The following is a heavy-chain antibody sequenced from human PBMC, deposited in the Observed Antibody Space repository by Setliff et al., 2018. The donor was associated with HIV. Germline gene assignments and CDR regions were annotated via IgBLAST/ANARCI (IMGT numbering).Heavy chain of an antibody. Sequence: SETLSLTYTVSGGSIRNEDYFWSWIRQPAGKGLEWIGRFYTSGSTNYNPPFKSRVTISEGTSENQFSLKLTSVTAADPAIYYCARGGGRVVRGLIGMYYFDYWGQGILVTVSS. D-gene: IGHD3-10*01. CDR2: FYTSGST. CDR1: GGSIRNEDYF. J-gene: IGHJ4*02. CDR3: ARGGGRVVRGLIGMYYFDY. V-gene: IGHV4-61*02.